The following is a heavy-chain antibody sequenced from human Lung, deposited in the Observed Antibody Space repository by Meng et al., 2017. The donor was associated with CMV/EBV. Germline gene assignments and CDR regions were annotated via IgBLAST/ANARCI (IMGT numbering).Heavy chain of an antibody. CDR1: GDIVSSNSAA. D-gene: IGHD4-23*01. Sequence: QAQLHQSGPGLVHPSQTLSLTCAISGDIVSSNSAAWHWIRQSPSRGLEWLGRTYYRSKWYHEYAVSVKSRITISPDTPKNQFSLQLNSMTPEDTAVYYCARGINGGCGDWGQGTLVTVSS. CDR2: TYYRSKWYH. V-gene: IGHV6-1*02. CDR3: ARGINGGCGD. J-gene: IGHJ4*02.